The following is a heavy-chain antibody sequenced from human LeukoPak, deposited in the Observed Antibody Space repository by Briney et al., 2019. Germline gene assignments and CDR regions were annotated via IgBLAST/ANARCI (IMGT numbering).Heavy chain of an antibody. V-gene: IGHV4-59*01. CDR3: ARVRDYDFWSGPDAYYFDY. Sequence: PSETLSLTCTVSGGSIGSYYWSWIRRPPGKGLEWIGYIYYSGSTNYNPSLKSRVTISVDTSKNQFSLKLSSVTAADTAVYYCARVRDYDFWSGPDAYYFDYWGQGTLVTVSS. D-gene: IGHD3-3*01. J-gene: IGHJ4*02. CDR2: IYYSGST. CDR1: GGSIGSYY.